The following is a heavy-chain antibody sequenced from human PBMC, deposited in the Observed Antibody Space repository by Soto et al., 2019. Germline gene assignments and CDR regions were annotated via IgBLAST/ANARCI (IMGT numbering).Heavy chain of an antibody. CDR2: IYYSGST. D-gene: IGHD4-4*01. Sequence: QLQLQKSGPGLVKPSETLSLTCTVSGGSISSSSYYWGWIRQPPGKGLEWIGSIYYSGSTYYNPSLKSRVTISVDTSKNQFSLKLSSVTAADTAVYYCARAIDDYSNSHWGQGTLVTVSS. CDR1: GGSISSSSYY. V-gene: IGHV4-39*01. CDR3: ARAIDDYSNSH. J-gene: IGHJ4*02.